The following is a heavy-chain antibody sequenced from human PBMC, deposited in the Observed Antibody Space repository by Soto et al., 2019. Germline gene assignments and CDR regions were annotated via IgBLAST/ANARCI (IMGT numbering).Heavy chain of an antibody. Sequence: QLQLQESGPGLVKPSETLSLSCTVSGGSISSSSYYWGWIRQPPGKGLEWIGSIYYSGSTYYNPSLKSRVTISVDTSKNQFSLKLSSVTAADTAVYYCARNVLMEGDYWGQGTLVTVSS. J-gene: IGHJ4*02. CDR1: GGSISSSSYY. CDR3: ARNVLMEGDY. CDR2: IYYSGST. V-gene: IGHV4-39*01. D-gene: IGHD2-8*01.